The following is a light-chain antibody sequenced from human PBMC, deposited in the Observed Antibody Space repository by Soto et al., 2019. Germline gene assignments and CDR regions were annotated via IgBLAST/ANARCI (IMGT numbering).Light chain of an antibody. CDR1: QSVTTW. Sequence: HLTQSPSTLSAYVGDRVTITCRANQSVTTWLAWYQQKPGTAPKLLIYDASNLEAGVPSRFSGSGSGTEFTLTITSLQPDDCATYYCQQYSSYWNTFGQGTKVDIK. CDR2: DAS. CDR3: QQYSSYWNT. V-gene: IGKV1-5*01. J-gene: IGKJ2*01.